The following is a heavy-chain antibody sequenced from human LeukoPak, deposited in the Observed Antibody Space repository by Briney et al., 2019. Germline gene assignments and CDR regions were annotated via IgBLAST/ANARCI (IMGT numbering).Heavy chain of an antibody. V-gene: IGHV3-64*01. Sequence: GGSLRLSCAASGFTFSSYAMHWVRQAPGKGLGYVSAISSNGGSTYYASSVKGRFTISRDNSKNTLYLQMGSLRAEDMAVYYCARVFSGNSYYFDYWGQGTLVTVSS. CDR3: ARVFSGNSYYFDY. J-gene: IGHJ4*02. CDR2: ISSNGGST. CDR1: GFTFSSYA. D-gene: IGHD4-23*01.